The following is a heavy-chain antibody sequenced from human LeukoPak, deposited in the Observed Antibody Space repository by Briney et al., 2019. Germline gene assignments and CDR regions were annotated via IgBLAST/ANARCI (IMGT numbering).Heavy chain of an antibody. CDR2: MNPNSGNT. J-gene: IGHJ4*02. D-gene: IGHD1-1*01. V-gene: IGHV1-8*01. Sequence: GASVRVSCKASGYTFTNYDINWVRQASGQGLEWMGWMNPNSGNTGSAQKFQGRVTMTRNTSISTAYMELSSLRSEDTAVYYCARVPYNWNDAEGLDYWGQGTLVTVSS. CDR1: GYTFTNYD. CDR3: ARVPYNWNDAEGLDY.